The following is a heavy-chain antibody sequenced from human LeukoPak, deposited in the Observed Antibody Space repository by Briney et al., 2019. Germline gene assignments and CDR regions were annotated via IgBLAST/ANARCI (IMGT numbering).Heavy chain of an antibody. D-gene: IGHD2-2*01. J-gene: IGHJ5*02. CDR1: GFTFSSYA. Sequence: GGSLRLSCAASGFTFSSYAMHWVRQAPGKGPEWVAVISYDGSNKYYADSVKGRFTISRDNSKNTLYLQMNSLRAEDTAVYYCASWGRVTNQYCNSTSCSNWFDPWGQGTLVTVSS. V-gene: IGHV3-30*01. CDR2: ISYDGSNK. CDR3: ASWGRVTNQYCNSTSCSNWFDP.